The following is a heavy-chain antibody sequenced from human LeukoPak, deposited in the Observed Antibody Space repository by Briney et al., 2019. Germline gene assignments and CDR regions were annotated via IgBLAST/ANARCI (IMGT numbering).Heavy chain of an antibody. CDR3: TKDRQGPNQYHMDV. Sequence: PGGSLRLSCAASGFTFSSLWMSWVRQAPGRGPEWVANINQDGGTTYYVASVKGRFTISRDNAKNSLSLQMSSLRAEDTAVYYCTKDRQGPNQYHMDVWGKGTTATVSS. V-gene: IGHV3-7*01. J-gene: IGHJ6*03. CDR1: GFTFSSLW. CDR2: INQDGGTT.